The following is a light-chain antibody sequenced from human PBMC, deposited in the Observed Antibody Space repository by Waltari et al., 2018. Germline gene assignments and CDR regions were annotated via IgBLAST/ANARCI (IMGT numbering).Light chain of an antibody. J-gene: IGKJ1*01. Sequence: DIQLTQSPSFLSASVGDRVTITCRASQGISSYLAWYQHKPGKAPELLIYSASTLQSGVPSRFSASGSGTEFTLTISSLQPEDFATYHCQQLIHYLWTFGQGTKVEI. CDR1: QGISSY. CDR2: SAS. CDR3: QQLIHYLWT. V-gene: IGKV1-9*01.